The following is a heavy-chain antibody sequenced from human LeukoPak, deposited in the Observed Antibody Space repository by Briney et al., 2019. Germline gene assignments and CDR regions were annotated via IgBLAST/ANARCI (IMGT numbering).Heavy chain of an antibody. J-gene: IGHJ5*02. V-gene: IGHV1-46*01. CDR3: ARGTRRITMVRGVPRGNWFDP. D-gene: IGHD3-10*01. CDR2: INPSGGST. Sequence: GASVKVSCKASGYTFTSYGISWVRQAPGQGLEWMGIINPSGGSTSYAQKFQGRVTMTRDMSTSTVYMELSSLRSEDTAVYYCARGTRRITMVRGVPRGNWFDPWGQGTLVTVSS. CDR1: GYTFTSYG.